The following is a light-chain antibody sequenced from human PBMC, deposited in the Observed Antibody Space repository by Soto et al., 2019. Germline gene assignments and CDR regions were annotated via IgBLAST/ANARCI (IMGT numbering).Light chain of an antibody. CDR1: QSVSSSY. CDR3: QQYGDLPWT. J-gene: IGKJ1*01. Sequence: EIVLTQSPATLSLSPGERATLSCRASQSVSSSYLAWYQQKPGQAPRLLISGASGRATGVPDRFSGSGSGTDFTLTIDRLESEDFAVYFCQQYGDLPWTFGQGTKVDIK. CDR2: GAS. V-gene: IGKV3-20*01.